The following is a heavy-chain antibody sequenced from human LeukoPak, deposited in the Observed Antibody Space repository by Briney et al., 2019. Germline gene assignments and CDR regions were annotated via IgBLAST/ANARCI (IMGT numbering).Heavy chain of an antibody. V-gene: IGHV3-21*01. CDR2: ISSSSSHI. Sequence: PGGSLRLSCAASGFTFSNYAMTWVRQAPGKGLEWVSSISSSSSHIYHADSVKGRFTISRDNAKNSLYLQMNSLRAEDTAVYYCANFFEDGLWGQGTLVTVSS. CDR3: ANFFEDGL. J-gene: IGHJ4*02. CDR1: GFTFSNYA. D-gene: IGHD5-24*01.